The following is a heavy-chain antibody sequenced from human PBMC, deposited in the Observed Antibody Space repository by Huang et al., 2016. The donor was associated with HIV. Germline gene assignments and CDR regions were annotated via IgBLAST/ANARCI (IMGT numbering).Heavy chain of an antibody. CDR2: IKQVVSRK. V-gene: IGHV3-7*01. J-gene: IGHJ5*02. CDR3: ARTVAVAGRPNWFDP. CDR1: GFTFSRYW. D-gene: IGHD6-19*01. Sequence: EVQVVESGGDLVQPGGSLRLSCAASGFTFSRYWMSWVRQPPGKGLEWVANIKQVVSRKYCVDSVKGRFTISRDNANNSLYLQMNSLRAEDTAVYYCARTVAVAGRPNWFDPWGQGTLVTVSS.